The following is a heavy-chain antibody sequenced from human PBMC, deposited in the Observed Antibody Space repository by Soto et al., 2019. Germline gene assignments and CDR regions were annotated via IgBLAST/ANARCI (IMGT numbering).Heavy chain of an antibody. Sequence: SETLSLTCAVYGGSFSGYYWSWIRQPPGKGLEWIGEINHSGSTNYNPSLKSRVTISVGTSKNQFSLKLSSVTAADTAVYYCARPTIYYYDSSGYFDYWGQGTLVTVSS. V-gene: IGHV4-34*01. D-gene: IGHD3-22*01. CDR2: INHSGST. CDR1: GGSFSGYY. J-gene: IGHJ4*02. CDR3: ARPTIYYYDSSGYFDY.